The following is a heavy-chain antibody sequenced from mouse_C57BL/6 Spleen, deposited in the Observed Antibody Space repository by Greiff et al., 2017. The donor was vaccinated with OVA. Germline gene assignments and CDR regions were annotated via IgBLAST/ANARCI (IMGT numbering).Heavy chain of an antibody. Sequence: GVDFSRYWMSWVRRAPGKGLEWIGEINPDSSTINYAPSLKDKFIISRDNAKNTLYLQMSKVRSEDTALYYCARGQLTGGAYWGQGTLVTVSA. V-gene: IGHV4-1*01. CDR3: ARGQLTGGAY. CDR2: INPDSSTI. CDR1: GVDFSRYW. D-gene: IGHD4-1*01. J-gene: IGHJ3*01.